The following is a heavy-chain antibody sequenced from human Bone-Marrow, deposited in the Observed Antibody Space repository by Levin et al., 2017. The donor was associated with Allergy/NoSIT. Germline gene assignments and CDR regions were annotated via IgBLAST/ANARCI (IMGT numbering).Heavy chain of an antibody. V-gene: IGHV3-30*18. D-gene: IGHD5-18*01. CDR3: AKELDTTMVIDAFDI. J-gene: IGHJ3*02. CDR1: GFSFSHFG. CDR2: ISYDGSNK. Sequence: AGGSLRLSCAASGFSFSHFGMHWVRQAPGRGLECVSFISYDGSNKYYVDSVKGRFTISRDNSKSTVYLQLNSLRAEDTALYYCAKELDTTMVIDAFDIWGQGTMVTVSS.